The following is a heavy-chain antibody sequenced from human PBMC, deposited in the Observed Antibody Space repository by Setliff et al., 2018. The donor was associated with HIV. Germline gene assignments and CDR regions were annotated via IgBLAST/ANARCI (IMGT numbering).Heavy chain of an antibody. CDR2: VHYSGTT. CDR3: ARRGYSYDTSGYYYYFDY. D-gene: IGHD3-22*01. J-gene: IGHJ4*02. V-gene: IGHV4-59*11. Sequence: SETLSLTCTVSGGSSSSHYWSWIRQPPGQGLEWIGYVHYSGTTNYNPSLKSRVTISVDASNNQFSLELRSMTAADTAVYYCARRGYSYDTSGYYYYFDYWGQGTLVTVSS. CDR1: GGSSSSHY.